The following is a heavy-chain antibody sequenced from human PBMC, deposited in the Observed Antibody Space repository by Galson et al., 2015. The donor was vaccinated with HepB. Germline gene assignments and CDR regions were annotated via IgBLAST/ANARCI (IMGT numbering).Heavy chain of an antibody. D-gene: IGHD1-7*01. CDR1: GYTFSSYD. Sequence: SVKVSCKAFGYTFSSYDVTWVRQASGQGLEWMGWMNPNSGNTGYAPEFQDRVTMTGDTSMSTAYMELSSLRSEDTAVHYCARGVRNYLYSDNWGQGTLVTVSS. CDR2: MNPNSGNT. J-gene: IGHJ4*02. CDR3: ARGVRNYLYSDN. V-gene: IGHV1-8*01.